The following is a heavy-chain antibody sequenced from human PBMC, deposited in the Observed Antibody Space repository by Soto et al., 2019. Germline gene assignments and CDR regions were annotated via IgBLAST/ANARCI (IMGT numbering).Heavy chain of an antibody. CDR3: TTDTTVTTADKRFDP. CDR2: IKSKTDGGTT. D-gene: IGHD4-17*01. Sequence: GGSLKLSCAASGFTFSNAWMSWVRQAPGKGLEWVGRIKSKTDGGTTDYAAPVKGRFTISRDDSKNTLYLQMNSLKTEDTAVYYCTTDTTVTTADKRFDPWGQGTLVTVSS. V-gene: IGHV3-15*01. J-gene: IGHJ5*02. CDR1: GFTFSNAW.